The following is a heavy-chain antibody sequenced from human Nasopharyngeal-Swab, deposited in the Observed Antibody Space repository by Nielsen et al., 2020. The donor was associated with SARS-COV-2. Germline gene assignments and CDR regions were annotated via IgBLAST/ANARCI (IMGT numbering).Heavy chain of an antibody. J-gene: IGHJ4*02. Sequence: WIRQPPGKGLEWIGEIDHSGNTNYNPSLKGRVTVSVDTTKNQFSLKMTSLTAADMGLYYCARGEGDSARSPVGYWGRGTRVTVSS. CDR2: IDHSGNT. D-gene: IGHD3-16*01. CDR3: ARGEGDSARSPVGY. V-gene: IGHV4-34*01.